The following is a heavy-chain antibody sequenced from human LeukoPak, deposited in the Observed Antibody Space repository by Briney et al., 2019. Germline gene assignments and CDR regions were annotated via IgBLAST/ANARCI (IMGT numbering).Heavy chain of an antibody. J-gene: IGHJ4*02. Sequence: PVGSLRLSCAASGFTFTCCWMSWVRQAPGKGLEWVASIKQDGREKFYADSVKGRFTISRDNARNSLSLQMNSLRAEDTAVYYCARVPGVTRYFDYWGQGIQVTVSS. V-gene: IGHV3-7*01. CDR2: IKQDGREK. CDR3: ARVPGVTRYFDY. CDR1: GFTFTCCW. D-gene: IGHD2-21*02.